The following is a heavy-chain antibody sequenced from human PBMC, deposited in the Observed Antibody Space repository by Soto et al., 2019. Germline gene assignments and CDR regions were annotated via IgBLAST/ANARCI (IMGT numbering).Heavy chain of an antibody. D-gene: IGHD3-3*01. V-gene: IGHV4-4*07. CDR1: CGSISSYY. CDR3: AGQITLFGVVINDY. Sequence: PSETLSLTSTVSCGSISSYYWRWIRQPAGKGLEWIGRIYTSGSTNYNPSLKSRVTMSVDTSKNQFSLKLSSVTAADTAVYYCAGQITLFGVVINDYWGQGTLVTVSS. CDR2: IYTSGST. J-gene: IGHJ4*02.